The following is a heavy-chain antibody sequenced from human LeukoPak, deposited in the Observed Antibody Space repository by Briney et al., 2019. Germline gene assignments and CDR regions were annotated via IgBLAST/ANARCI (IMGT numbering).Heavy chain of an antibody. J-gene: IGHJ4*02. CDR1: GFTFSSYG. CDR2: ISGSGGST. CDR3: AKGREPYNWNGQFDY. V-gene: IGHV3-23*01. D-gene: IGHD1-20*01. Sequence: PGGTLRLSCAASGFTFSSYGMSWVRQAPGKGLEWVSAISGSGGSTYYADSVKGRFTISRDNSKNTLYLQMNSLRAEDTAVYYCAKGREPYNWNGQFDYWGQGTLVTVSS.